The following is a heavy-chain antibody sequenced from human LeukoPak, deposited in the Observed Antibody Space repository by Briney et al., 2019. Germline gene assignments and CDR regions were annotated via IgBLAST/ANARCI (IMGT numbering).Heavy chain of an antibody. J-gene: IGHJ5*02. CDR2: INPRNGDT. Sequence: ASVRVSCKTSGYAFTGFYMHWVRQAPGQGLEWMGWINPRNGDTKYAQKFQGRVTLTRDTSITTAYMELSSLRSDDTAIYYCARDWPGYSSWFDPWGQGTLVTVSS. CDR3: ARDWPGYSSWFDP. V-gene: IGHV1-2*02. CDR1: GYAFTGFY. D-gene: IGHD6-19*01.